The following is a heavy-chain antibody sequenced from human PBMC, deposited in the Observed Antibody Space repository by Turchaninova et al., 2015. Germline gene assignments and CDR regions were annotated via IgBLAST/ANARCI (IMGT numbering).Heavy chain of an antibody. D-gene: IGHD1-26*01. Sequence: QVPRQQSGPALVKPPQHLPPTWAISWGRVSSRSAALNLIRQSPSKGLEWLGRTYYRSRWYNDYALSVKSRITINSDTSENQFSLRLNSVTPEDTAVYYCARGGTYFKGFEFWGQGALVTVSS. CDR3: ARGGTYFKGFEF. CDR2: TYYRSRWYN. V-gene: IGHV6-1*01. J-gene: IGHJ4*02. CDR1: WGRVSSRSAA.